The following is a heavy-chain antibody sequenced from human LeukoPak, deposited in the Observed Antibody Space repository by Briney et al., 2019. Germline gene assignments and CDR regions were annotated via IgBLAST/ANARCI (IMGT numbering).Heavy chain of an antibody. D-gene: IGHD2/OR15-2a*01. CDR2: ISGSGVNT. CDR1: GFTFTNYG. V-gene: IGHV3-23*01. CDR3: AKDSAKKYDDY. Sequence: GGSLRLSCAASGFTFTNYGMGWVRQAPGKGLEWVSVISGSGVNTYYADSVKGRFTISRDNSKNTLSLQMNSLRAEDAAVYYCAKDSAKKYDDYWGQGTLVTVSS. J-gene: IGHJ4*02.